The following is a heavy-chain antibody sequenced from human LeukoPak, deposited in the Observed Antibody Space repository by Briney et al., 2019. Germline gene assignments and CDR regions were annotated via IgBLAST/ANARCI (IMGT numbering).Heavy chain of an antibody. V-gene: IGHV3-30*18. J-gene: IGHJ4*02. D-gene: IGHD3-22*01. CDR3: AKDDRYDSSGYDY. CDR1: GLTFSSFG. CDR2: TSFDGGNK. Sequence: GRSLRLSCAASGLTFSSFGMHWVRQAPGKGLEWVAVTSFDGGNKHYADSVKGRFTISRDNSKNTLYLQMNSLRAEDTAVYYCAKDDRYDSSGYDYWGQGTLVTVSS.